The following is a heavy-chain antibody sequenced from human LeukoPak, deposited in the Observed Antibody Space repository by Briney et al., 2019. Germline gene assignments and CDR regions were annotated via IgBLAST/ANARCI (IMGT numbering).Heavy chain of an antibody. D-gene: IGHD3-22*01. CDR2: ISAYNGNT. Sequence: ASVKVSFKASGYTFSSYGISWVRQAPGQGLEWMGWISAYNGNTNYAQKLQGRVTMTTDTSTSTAYMELRSLRSDDTAVYYCARTFHYYDSSGYMYYFEYWGQGTLVTVSS. CDR3: ARTFHYYDSSGYMYYFEY. CDR1: GYTFSSYG. V-gene: IGHV1-18*01. J-gene: IGHJ4*02.